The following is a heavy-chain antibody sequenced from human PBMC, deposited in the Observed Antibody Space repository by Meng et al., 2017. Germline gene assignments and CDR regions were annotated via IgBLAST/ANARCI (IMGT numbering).Heavy chain of an antibody. Sequence: GGSLRLSCAASGFTFDDYAMHWVRQAPGKGLEWVSGISWNSGSIGYADSVKGRFTISRDNAKNSLYLQMNSLRAEDTALYYCARVPYYYDSSGYYSDYWGQGTLVTVSS. D-gene: IGHD3-22*01. J-gene: IGHJ4*02. CDR1: GFTFDDYA. CDR2: ISWNSGSI. CDR3: ARVPYYYDSSGYYSDY. V-gene: IGHV3-9*01.